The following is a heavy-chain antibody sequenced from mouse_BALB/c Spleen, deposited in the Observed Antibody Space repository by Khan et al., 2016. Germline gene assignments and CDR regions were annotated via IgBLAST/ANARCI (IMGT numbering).Heavy chain of an antibody. CDR1: VFNIKDYY. CDR3: NAIYYGGYVYFDY. CDR2: IDPETGDT. J-gene: IGHJ2*01. Sequence: EVELVESGAELVRSGASVKLSCTASVFNIKDYYMHWVKQRPEQGLEWIGWIDPETGDTEYAQKFQGQATMSVDTSSNAAYLQFSSLTSEDSAVDYCNAIYYGGYVYFDYWGQGTTLTVSS. D-gene: IGHD2-13*01. V-gene: IGHV14-4*02.